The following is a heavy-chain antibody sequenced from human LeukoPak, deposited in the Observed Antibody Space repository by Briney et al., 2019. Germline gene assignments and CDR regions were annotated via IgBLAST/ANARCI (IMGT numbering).Heavy chain of an antibody. D-gene: IGHD1-7*01. CDR3: AREVGWNYLKAMDV. CDR2: ISTSGST. V-gene: IGHV4-61*02. Sequence: SQTLSLTCTVSGGSISSGSYYWSWIRQPAGKGLEWIGRISTSGSTNYNPSLKSRVTISVDTSKNQFSLKLSSVTAADTAVYYCAREVGWNYLKAMDVWGQGTTVTVSS. CDR1: GGSISSGSYY. J-gene: IGHJ6*02.